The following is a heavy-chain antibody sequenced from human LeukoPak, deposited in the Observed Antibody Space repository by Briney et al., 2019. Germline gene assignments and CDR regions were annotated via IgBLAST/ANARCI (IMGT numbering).Heavy chain of an antibody. V-gene: IGHV4-39*01. J-gene: IGHJ4*02. CDR3: ARHFGGSSNCDY. Sequence: SETLSLTCTVSGDSISRSSYYWGWIRQPPGKGLEWIGIIHYSGTTSYNPSLKSRVTISVDTSKNQFSLNLNSVTATDTAVYYCARHFGGSSNCDYWGQGTLVTVSS. CDR2: IHYSGTT. CDR1: GDSISRSSYY. D-gene: IGHD1-26*01.